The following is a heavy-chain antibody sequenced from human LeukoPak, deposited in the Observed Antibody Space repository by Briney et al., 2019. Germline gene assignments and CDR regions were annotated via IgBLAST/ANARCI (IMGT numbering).Heavy chain of an antibody. CDR1: GFTCSNYN. V-gene: IGHV3-21*01. Sequence: GGSLRLSCAASGFTCSNYNMNWVRQAPGKAMEWVSSITSSGTYNFYADSVRGRFTISRDNAKNSLYLQMDSLGPEDTAGYYCARDPYSGNYGNYYYYYMDVWGKGTTVTISS. D-gene: IGHD1-26*01. CDR2: ITSSGTYN. J-gene: IGHJ6*03. CDR3: ARDPYSGNYGNYYYYYMDV.